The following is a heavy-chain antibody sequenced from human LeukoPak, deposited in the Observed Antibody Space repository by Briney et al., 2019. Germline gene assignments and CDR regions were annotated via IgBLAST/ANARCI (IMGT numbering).Heavy chain of an antibody. CDR1: GGSISSGDYY. D-gene: IGHD6-13*01. J-gene: IGHJ4*02. CDR2: IYYSGST. CDR3: ARVSSSWYIDY. Sequence: SETLSLTCTVSGGSISSGDYYWRWIRQPPGKGLEWIGYIYYSGSTYYNPSLKSRVTISVDTSKNQFSLKLSSVTAADTAVYYCARVSSSWYIDYWGQGTLVTVSS. V-gene: IGHV4-30-4*08.